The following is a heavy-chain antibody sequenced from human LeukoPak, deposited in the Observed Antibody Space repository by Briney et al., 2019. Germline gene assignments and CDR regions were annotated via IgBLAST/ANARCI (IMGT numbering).Heavy chain of an antibody. Sequence: GGSLRLSCAASGFTFSSYDMHWVRQATGKGLEWVSAIGTAGDTYYPGSVKGRFTISRENAKNSLYLQMNSLRAEDTAVYYCARDQQHYDFWSGYRPPYNWFDPWGQGTLVTVSS. V-gene: IGHV3-13*01. J-gene: IGHJ5*02. D-gene: IGHD3-3*01. CDR3: ARDQQHYDFWSGYRPPYNWFDP. CDR2: IGTAGDT. CDR1: GFTFSSYD.